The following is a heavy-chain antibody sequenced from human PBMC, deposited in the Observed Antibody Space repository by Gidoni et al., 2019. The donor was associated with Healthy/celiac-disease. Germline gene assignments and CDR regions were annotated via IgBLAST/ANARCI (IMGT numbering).Heavy chain of an antibody. CDR3: SAGGSSGYYDFDY. V-gene: IGHV3-11*05. CDR2: ISSSSSYT. Sequence: QVQLVESGGGLVKPGGARRRSCAASGVISRAYYRSWIRQAPGKGLEWVSYISSSSSYTNYADSLKGRFTISRDNAKNSLYLQMNSLRAEDTAVYYCSAGGSSGYYDFDYWGQGTLVTVSS. D-gene: IGHD3-22*01. CDR1: GVISRAYY. J-gene: IGHJ4*02.